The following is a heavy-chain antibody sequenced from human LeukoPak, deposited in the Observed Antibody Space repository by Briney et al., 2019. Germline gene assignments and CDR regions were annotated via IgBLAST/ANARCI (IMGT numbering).Heavy chain of an antibody. Sequence: GGSLRLSCVVSGFTFSSSVMGWLRQAPGKGLEWVSTFSGSSGNTYYADSVKGRYTISRDISKNTQYLQMNSLRAEETAVYYCAKREASSFEYWGQGTLVTVSS. CDR2: FSGSSGNT. V-gene: IGHV3-23*01. D-gene: IGHD2-2*01. CDR1: GFTFSSSV. CDR3: AKREASSFEY. J-gene: IGHJ4*02.